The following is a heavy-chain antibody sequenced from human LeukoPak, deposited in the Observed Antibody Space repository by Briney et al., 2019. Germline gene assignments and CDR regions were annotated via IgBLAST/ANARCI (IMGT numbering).Heavy chain of an antibody. J-gene: IGHJ6*03. Sequence: GGSLRLSCAASGFTFSSYSMNWVRQAPGKGLESISYISSSSATIFYADSVKGRFTISRDNDKNSLYLQMNSLRPEDTAVYFCARDRHVPGLYYYYMDVWGKGTTVTVSS. CDR2: ISSSSATI. CDR1: GFTFSSYS. V-gene: IGHV3-48*01. CDR3: ARDRHVPGLYYYYMDV. D-gene: IGHD6-6*01.